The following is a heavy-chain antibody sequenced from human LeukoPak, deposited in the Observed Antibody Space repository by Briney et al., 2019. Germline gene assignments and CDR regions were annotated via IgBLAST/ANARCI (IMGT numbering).Heavy chain of an antibody. CDR2: ISGSGGST. CDR1: GFTFSSYA. D-gene: IGHD6-13*01. V-gene: IGHV3-23*01. Sequence: GGSLRLSCAASGFTFSSYAMNWVRQAPGMGLEWVSAISGSGGSTYYADSVKGRFTISRDNSKNTLYLQMNSLRAEDTAVYYCARDLPGAAAQDYWGQGTLVTVSS. CDR3: ARDLPGAAAQDY. J-gene: IGHJ4*02.